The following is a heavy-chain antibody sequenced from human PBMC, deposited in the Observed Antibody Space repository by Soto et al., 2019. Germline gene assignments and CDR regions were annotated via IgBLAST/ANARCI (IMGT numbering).Heavy chain of an antibody. Sequence: QITLKESGPTLVKPTQTLTLTCTFSGFSLPTDRVGVGWIRQPPGEALEWLAVIYWLDTKTYRPSLESRLTITKDSSKTQVALTMANMDSGDTATYYCAHAYGGRSLYCGQGTLVGVSS. V-gene: IGHV2-5*01. J-gene: IGHJ4*02. CDR3: AHAYGGRSLY. CDR1: GFSLPTDRVG. D-gene: IGHD4-17*01. CDR2: IYWLDTK.